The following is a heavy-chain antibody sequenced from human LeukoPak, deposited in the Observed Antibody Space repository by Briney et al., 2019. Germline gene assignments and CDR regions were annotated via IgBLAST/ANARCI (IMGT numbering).Heavy chain of an antibody. CDR1: GGSFSGYY. CDR2: IYYSGST. CDR3: ARLKTTSVAFDI. D-gene: IGHD1-7*01. Sequence: SETLSLTCAVYGGSFSGYYWSWIRQPPGKGLEWIGSIYYSGSTYYNPSLKSRVTISVDTSKNQFSLKLSSVTAADTAVYYCARLKTTSVAFDIWGQGTMVTVSS. J-gene: IGHJ3*02. V-gene: IGHV4-34*01.